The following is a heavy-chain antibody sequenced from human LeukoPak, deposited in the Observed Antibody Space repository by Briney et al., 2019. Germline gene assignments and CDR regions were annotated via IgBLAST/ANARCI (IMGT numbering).Heavy chain of an antibody. J-gene: IGHJ6*03. V-gene: IGHV4-59*08. D-gene: IGHD2-15*01. CDR1: GGSISSYY. CDR2: IYYSGST. Sequence: SETLSLTCTVSGGSISSYYWSWIRQPPGKGLEWIGYIYYSGSTNYNPSLKRRVTISVDTSKNQFSLKLSSVTAADMAVYYCARHGPLGYCSGGSCYDLYYMDVWGKGTTVTVSS. CDR3: ARHGPLGYCSGGSCYDLYYMDV.